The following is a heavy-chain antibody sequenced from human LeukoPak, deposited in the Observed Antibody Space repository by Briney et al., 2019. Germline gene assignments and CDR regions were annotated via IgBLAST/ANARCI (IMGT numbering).Heavy chain of an antibody. CDR2: ISASGGRT. Sequence: PGGSLRLSCEGSGFTFSSYAMSWVRQAPGKGPEWVSGISASGGRTHYADSVKGRFIISRDSSKNTVFLQMNSLRVEDTGLYYCVKDPNGDGVGGFDMWGQGTMVTVSS. J-gene: IGHJ3*02. CDR3: VKDPNGDGVGGFDM. CDR1: GFTFSSYA. V-gene: IGHV3-23*01. D-gene: IGHD2-15*01.